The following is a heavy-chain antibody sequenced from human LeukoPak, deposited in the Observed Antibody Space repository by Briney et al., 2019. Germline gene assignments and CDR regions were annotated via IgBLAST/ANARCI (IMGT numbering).Heavy chain of an antibody. V-gene: IGHV1-46*01. D-gene: IGHD3-22*01. J-gene: IGHJ4*02. CDR1: GYTFTSYY. Sequence: ASVKVSCKASGYTFTSYYMHWVRQAPGQGLEWMGIINPSGGSTSYAQKFQGRVTMTRDTSTSTVYMELSSLRSEDTAVYYCAKPFYYDSSAYYPYYLDYWGQGTLVTVSS. CDR2: INPSGGST. CDR3: AKPFYYDSSAYYPYYLDY.